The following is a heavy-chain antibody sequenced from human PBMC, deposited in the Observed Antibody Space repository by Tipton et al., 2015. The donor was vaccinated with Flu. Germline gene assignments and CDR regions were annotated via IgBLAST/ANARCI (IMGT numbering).Heavy chain of an antibody. D-gene: IGHD3-16*01. CDR1: GDPIGGFW. J-gene: IGHJ4*02. Sequence: TLSLTCTVSGDPIGGFWWTWIRQPPGKGLEYIGYINPSGSSNYNPSLKGRVTMSLDTSRNQLSLRLTSVTAADTALYYCVRDGGVHWGQGTQVTVSS. V-gene: IGHV4-59*01. CDR3: VRDGGVH. CDR2: INPSGSS.